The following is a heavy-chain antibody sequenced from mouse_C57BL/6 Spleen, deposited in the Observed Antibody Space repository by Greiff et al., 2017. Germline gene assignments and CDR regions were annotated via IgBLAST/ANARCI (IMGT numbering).Heavy chain of an antibody. V-gene: IGHV1-82*01. CDR2: IYPGDGDT. Sequence: QVQLQQSGPELVKPGASVKISCTASGYAFSSSWMNWVKQRPGKGLEWIGRIYPGDGDTNYNGKFKGKATLTADKSSSTAYMQLSSLTSEDSAVYVCARHYYCSYAMDYWGQGASVTVST. J-gene: IGHJ4*01. CDR1: GYAFSSSW. D-gene: IGHD1-1*01. CDR3: ARHYYCSYAMDY.